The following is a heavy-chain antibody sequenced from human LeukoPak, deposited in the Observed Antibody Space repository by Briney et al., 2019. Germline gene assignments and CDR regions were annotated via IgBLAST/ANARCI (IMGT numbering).Heavy chain of an antibody. D-gene: IGHD6-19*01. CDR1: GFTFSSYA. CDR2: ISGSGGST. CDR3: AKGGRIAVAGTWNY. Sequence: QTGGSLRLSCAASGFTFSSYAMSWVRQAPGKGLEWVSAISGSGGSTYYADSVKGRFTISRDNPKNTLYLQMNSLRAEDTAVYYCAKGGRIAVAGTWNYWGQGTLVTVSS. J-gene: IGHJ4*02. V-gene: IGHV3-23*01.